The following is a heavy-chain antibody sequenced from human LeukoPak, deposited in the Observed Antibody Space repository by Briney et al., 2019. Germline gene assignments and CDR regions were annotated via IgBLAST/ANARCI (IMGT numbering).Heavy chain of an antibody. J-gene: IGHJ4*02. V-gene: IGHV3-30*04. CDR2: ILSDRSIQ. CDR1: GFTFGTYA. CDR3: ARGAILGGYNLIDD. Sequence: PGSSLRLSCAASGFTFGTYAMHWVRQAPGKGLEWVAVILSDRSIQNTADSVRGRFIISRDNSKNTLFLQMNRLRTEDTAVYYCARGAILGGYNLIDDWGQGTLVTVSS. D-gene: IGHD1-26*01.